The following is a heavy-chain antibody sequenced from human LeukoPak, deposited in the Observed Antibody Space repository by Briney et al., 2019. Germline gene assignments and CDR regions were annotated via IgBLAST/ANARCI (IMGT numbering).Heavy chain of an antibody. V-gene: IGHV3-53*01. CDR3: ASQRGYSYGYYYYYMDV. CDR2: IYSGGST. CDR1: GFTVSSSY. D-gene: IGHD5-18*01. Sequence: PGGSLRLSCAASGFTVSSSYMSWVRQAPGGGLEWVSVIYSGGSTYYADSVKGRFTISRDNSKNTLYLQMNSLRAEDTAVYYCASQRGYSYGYYYYYMDVWGQGTTVTVSS. J-gene: IGHJ6*03.